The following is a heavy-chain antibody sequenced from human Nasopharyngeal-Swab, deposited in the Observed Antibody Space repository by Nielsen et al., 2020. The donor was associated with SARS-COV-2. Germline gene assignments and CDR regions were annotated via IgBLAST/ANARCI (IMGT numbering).Heavy chain of an antibody. CDR3: AREGYDFNFDY. D-gene: IGHD1-1*01. V-gene: IGHV1-3*01. J-gene: IGHJ4*02. Sequence: ASVKVSCQASGYTFTSYAIHWVRQAPGQRLEWMGWINAGNGNTKYPEKFQGRVTITRDTSASTAYMELSSLRSEDTAVYYCAREGYDFNFDYWGQGSLVTVSS. CDR2: INAGNGNT. CDR1: GYTFTSYA.